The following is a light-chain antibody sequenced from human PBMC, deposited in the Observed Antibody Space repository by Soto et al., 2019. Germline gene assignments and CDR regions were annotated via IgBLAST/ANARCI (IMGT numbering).Light chain of an antibody. V-gene: IGKV4-1*01. CDR3: QQYYSTPLT. CDR1: QSVLYSSNNKNY. Sequence: DIVMTQSPDSLAVSLGERATINCKSSQSVLYSSNNKNYLAWYQQKPGQPPMLLIYWASTRESGVPDRISGSGSGTDFTLTISSLQAEDVAVYYCQQYYSTPLTFGGGTKVEIK. J-gene: IGKJ4*01. CDR2: WAS.